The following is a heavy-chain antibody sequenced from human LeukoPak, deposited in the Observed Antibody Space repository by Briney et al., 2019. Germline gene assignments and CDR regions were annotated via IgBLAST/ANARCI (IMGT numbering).Heavy chain of an antibody. V-gene: IGHV4-59*08. Sequence: SETLSLTCTVSGGSISSYYWSWIRQSPGKGLEWIGYIYYSGSTKNPSLKSRVTILLDMSKNQFSLKLSSVSAADTAVYYCARGYYFMDVWGKGTRVTISS. CDR3: ARGYYFMDV. CDR2: IYYSGST. J-gene: IGHJ6*03. CDR1: GGSISSYY.